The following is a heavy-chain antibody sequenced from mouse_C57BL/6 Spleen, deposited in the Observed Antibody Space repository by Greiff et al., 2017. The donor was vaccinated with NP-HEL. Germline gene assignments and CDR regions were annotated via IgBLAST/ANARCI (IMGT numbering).Heavy chain of an antibody. J-gene: IGHJ4*01. D-gene: IGHD2-3*01. CDR2: INPSTGGT. Sequence: VHVKQSGPELVKPGASVKISCKASGYSFTGYYMNWVKQSPEKSLEWIGEINPSTGGTTYNQKFKAKATLTVDKSSSTAYMQLKSLTSEDSAVYCWSRLLDGYGARDYWGQGTSVTVSS. CDR3: SRLLDGYGARDY. V-gene: IGHV1-42*01. CDR1: GYSFTGYY.